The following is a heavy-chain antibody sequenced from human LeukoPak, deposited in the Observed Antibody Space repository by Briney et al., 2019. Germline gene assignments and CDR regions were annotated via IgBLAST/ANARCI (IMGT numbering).Heavy chain of an antibody. CDR3: AGGFGEAPQPPPLAGPLLLNDC. V-gene: IGHV1-18*01. D-gene: IGHD3-10*01. Sequence: ASVKVSCKASGYTFTSYGISWVRQAPGQGLEWMGWISASNGNTNYAQKLQGRVAMTTDTSPSTAHTERRSPGSDGTAGYYFAGGFGEAPQPPPLAGPLLLNDCGGQGALVTVSS. J-gene: IGHJ4*02. CDR2: ISASNGNT. CDR1: GYTFTSYG.